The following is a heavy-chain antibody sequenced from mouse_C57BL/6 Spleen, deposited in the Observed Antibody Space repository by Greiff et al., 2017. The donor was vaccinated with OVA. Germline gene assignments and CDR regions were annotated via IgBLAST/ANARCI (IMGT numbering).Heavy chain of an antibody. V-gene: IGHV1-82*01. D-gene: IGHD3-1*01. J-gene: IGHJ2*01. CDR2: IYPGDGDT. CDR1: GYAFSSSW. Sequence: QVQLQQSGPELVKPGASVKISCKASGYAFSSSWMNWVKQRPGKGLEWIGRIYPGDGDTNYNGKFKGKATLTADKSSSTAYMQLSSLTSEDSAVYVCARKGSGYYPYFDYWGQGTTLTVSS. CDR3: ARKGSGYYPYFDY.